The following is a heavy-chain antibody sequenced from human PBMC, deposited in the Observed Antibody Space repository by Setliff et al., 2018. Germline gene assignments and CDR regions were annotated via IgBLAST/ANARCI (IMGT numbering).Heavy chain of an antibody. CDR2: IYTSWST. Sequence: SETLSLTCTVSGGSISSYYWSWIRQPAGKGLEWIGKIYTSWSTNYNPSLKSRVTISLDTSKNQFYLSLSSVTAADTAVYYCARTGTYRYFDYWGQGTQVTVSS. CDR3: ARTGTYRYFDY. V-gene: IGHV4-4*09. CDR1: GGSISSYY. J-gene: IGHJ4*02. D-gene: IGHD1-1*01.